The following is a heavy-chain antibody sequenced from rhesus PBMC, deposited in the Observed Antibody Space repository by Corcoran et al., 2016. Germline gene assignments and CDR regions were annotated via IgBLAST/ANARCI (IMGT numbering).Heavy chain of an antibody. CDR1: GFTFSCFG. V-gene: IGHV3S5*01. CDR2: INSGGGST. D-gene: IGHD3-9*01. J-gene: IGHJ5-1*01. Sequence: EVQLVETGGGLVQPGGSLKLSCSASGFTFSCFGMRWVRQAPGKGLEWVSAINSGGGSTYYADSVKGRFTISRDNSKNTLSLQMNSLRAEDTAVYYCAKGYPNRFDVWGPGVLVTVSS. CDR3: AKGYPNRFDV.